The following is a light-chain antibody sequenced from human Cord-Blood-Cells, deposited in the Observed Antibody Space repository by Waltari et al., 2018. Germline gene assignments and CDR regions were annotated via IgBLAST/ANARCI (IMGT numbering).Light chain of an antibody. CDR2: AAS. V-gene: IGKV1D-8*01. J-gene: IGKJ3*01. CDR1: QGIRSY. CDR3: QQYYSFPFT. Sequence: VIWMTQSPSLLSASTGDRVNISCRMSQGIRSYLAWYQQKPGKAPELLIYAASTLQSGVPSRFSGSGSGTDFTLTISCLQSEDFATYYCQQYYSFPFTFGPGTKVDIK.